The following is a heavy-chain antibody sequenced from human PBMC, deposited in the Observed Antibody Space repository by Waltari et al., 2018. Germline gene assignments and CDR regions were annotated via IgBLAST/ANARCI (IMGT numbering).Heavy chain of an antibody. CDR2: IYYSGEP. D-gene: IGHD6-6*01. V-gene: IGHV4-39*01. CDR3: ARAECSTSSCFFVSGFDP. J-gene: IGHJ5*02. CDR1: SVSISSGAYF. Sequence: QLHLQESGPELVKPSETLYLTCTVSSVSISSGAYFWGWIHQPAGKGPEWIGNIYYSGEPYYNPSLESRVAISLDTSRNQFFLSLTSVTAADAAVYYCARAECSTSSCFFVSGFDPWGQGIHVTVSS.